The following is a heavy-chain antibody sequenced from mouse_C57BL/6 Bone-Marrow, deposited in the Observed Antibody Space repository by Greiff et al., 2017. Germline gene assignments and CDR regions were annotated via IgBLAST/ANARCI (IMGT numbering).Heavy chain of an antibody. CDR3: TTYSNPYYAMDY. V-gene: IGHV14-4*01. CDR1: GFNIKDDY. Sequence: EVQLQQSGAERVGKGGAVKLSCTASGFNIKDDYMHWVKQRPEQGLEWIGWIDPENGDTEYASQFQGKATITADTSSNTAYLQLSSLTSEDTAVYYCTTYSNPYYAMDYWGQGTSVTVSS. CDR2: IDPENGDT. J-gene: IGHJ4*01. D-gene: IGHD2-5*01.